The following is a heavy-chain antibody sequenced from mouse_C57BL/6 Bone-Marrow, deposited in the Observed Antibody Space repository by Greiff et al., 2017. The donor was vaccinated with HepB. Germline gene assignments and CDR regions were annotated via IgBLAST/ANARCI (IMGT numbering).Heavy chain of an antibody. V-gene: IGHV1-80*01. D-gene: IGHD1-1*01. CDR3: ANRDYYGSSYLWYFDD. CDR2: IYPGDGDT. CDR1: GYAFSSSW. Sequence: VQLQQSGAELVKPGASVKISCKASGYAFSSSWMNWVKQRPGKGLEWIGRIYPGDGDTNYNGKFKGKATLTADKSSSTAYMQLSSLTSEDSAVYAGANRDYYGSSYLWYFDDWGKGTTVTVSS. J-gene: IGHJ1*03.